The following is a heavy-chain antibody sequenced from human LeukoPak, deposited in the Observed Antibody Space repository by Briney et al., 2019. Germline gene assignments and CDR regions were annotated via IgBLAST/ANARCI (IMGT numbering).Heavy chain of an antibody. CDR2: IYYSGST. D-gene: IGHD3-9*01. CDR1: GGSISSGDYY. V-gene: IGHV4-31*03. J-gene: IGHJ4*02. CDR3: AREGRDFDWLPEPVVDY. Sequence: SQTLSLTCTVSGGSISSGDYYWSWIRQHPGKGLEWIGYIYYSGSTYYNPSLKSRVTISVDTSKNQFSLKLSSVTAADTAVYYCAREGRDFDWLPEPVVDYWGQGTLVTVSS.